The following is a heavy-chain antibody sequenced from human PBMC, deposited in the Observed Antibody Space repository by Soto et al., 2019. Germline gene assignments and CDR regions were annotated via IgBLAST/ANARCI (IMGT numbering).Heavy chain of an antibody. CDR2: LYYSWST. D-gene: IGHD2-2*01. CDR3: ARRRVVPAAMDY. Sequence: QVQLQESGPGLVKPSQTLFLTCGVSGGSISSGGYYWSWIRQEPGKGLEWMGYLYYSWSTYYNPSLKSRVTIYIDTSKNQFSLKLSSVTAADTAVYYCARRRVVPAAMDYWGQGTLVTVSS. V-gene: IGHV4-31*11. CDR1: GGSISSGGYY. J-gene: IGHJ4*02.